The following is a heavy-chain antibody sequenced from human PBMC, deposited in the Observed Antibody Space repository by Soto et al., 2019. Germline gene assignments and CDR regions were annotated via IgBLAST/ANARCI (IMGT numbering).Heavy chain of an antibody. J-gene: IGHJ6*03. CDR1: GFTFEDYA. Sequence: EVQLVESGGGLVQPGGSLRLSCAASGFTFEDYAMHWVRQTPGKGLEWVSGITWNGVAMGYAASVQGRFTISREYAQNSLFLQMNRLRPEDTALYYCARSCVAIPHLYQYVDVCGKGTTVTVSS. D-gene: IGHD2-2*01. CDR3: ARSCVAIPHLYQYVDV. V-gene: IGHV3-9*01. CDR2: ITWNGVAM.